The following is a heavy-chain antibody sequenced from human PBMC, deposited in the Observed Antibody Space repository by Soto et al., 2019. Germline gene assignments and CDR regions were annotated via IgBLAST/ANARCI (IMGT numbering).Heavy chain of an antibody. CDR1: GGTFSSYA. Sequence: ASVKVSCKTSGGTFSSYAISWVRQAPGQGLEWMGGIIPIFGTANYAQKFQGRVTITADESTSTAYMELSSLRSEDTAVYYCARVRRIAAAGDLFDYWGQGTLVTVSS. D-gene: IGHD6-13*01. J-gene: IGHJ4*02. V-gene: IGHV1-69*13. CDR3: ARVRRIAAAGDLFDY. CDR2: IIPIFGTA.